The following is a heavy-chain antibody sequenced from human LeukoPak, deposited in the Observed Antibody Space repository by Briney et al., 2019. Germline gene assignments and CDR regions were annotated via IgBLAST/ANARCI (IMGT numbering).Heavy chain of an antibody. V-gene: IGHV4-39*07. CDR3: ARDGFYYHYYMDV. CDR2: ISYSGAT. CDR1: GGTVTSSTYF. J-gene: IGHJ6*03. D-gene: IGHD1-14*01. Sequence: PSETLFLTCTLSGGTVTSSTYFWGWIRQPPGKGLEWIGSISYSGATYYNPSLKSRVSMSVHTSKNQFSLKLSSVTAADTAVYYCARDGFYYHYYMDVWGEGTTVTVSS.